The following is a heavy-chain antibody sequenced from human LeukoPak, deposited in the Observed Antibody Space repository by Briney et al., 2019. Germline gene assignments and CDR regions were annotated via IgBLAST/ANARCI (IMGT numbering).Heavy chain of an antibody. Sequence: SETLSLTCTVSGGSISSGGYYWSWIRQHPGKGLEWIGYIYYSGSTYYNPSLKSRVTISVDTSKNQFSLKLSSVTAADTAVYYCARETGSSWYGGGGYNWFDPWGQGTLVTVSS. D-gene: IGHD6-13*01. CDR1: GGSISSGGYY. V-gene: IGHV4-31*03. CDR3: ARETGSSWYGGGGYNWFDP. J-gene: IGHJ5*02. CDR2: IYYSGST.